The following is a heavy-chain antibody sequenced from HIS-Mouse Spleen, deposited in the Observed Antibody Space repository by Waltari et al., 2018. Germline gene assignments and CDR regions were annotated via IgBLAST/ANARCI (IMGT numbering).Heavy chain of an antibody. Sequence: GFTVSSNYMSWVRQAPGKGLEWVSVIYSGGSTYYADSVKGRFTISRDNSKNTLYLQMNSLRAEDTAVYYCARDDPYSSGWYDFDYWGQGTLVTVSS. V-gene: IGHV3-53*01. CDR2: IYSGGST. D-gene: IGHD6-19*01. J-gene: IGHJ4*02. CDR1: GFTVSSNY. CDR3: ARDDPYSSGWYDFDY.